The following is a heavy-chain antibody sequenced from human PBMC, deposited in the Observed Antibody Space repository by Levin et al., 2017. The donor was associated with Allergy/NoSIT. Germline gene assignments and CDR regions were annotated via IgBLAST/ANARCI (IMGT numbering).Heavy chain of an antibody. CDR2: IHYSGTT. CDR3: AKIRGSGTYHFDY. J-gene: IGHJ4*02. Sequence: SETLSLTCTVSGGSISGYYWTWIRQPPGKGLEWIGYIHYSGTTSYNPSLKSRVTISQDTSKNQFSLNLSSVTAADTAVYYCAKIRGSGTYHFDYWGQGTLVTVSS. V-gene: IGHV4-59*08. D-gene: IGHD3-10*01. CDR1: GGSISGYY.